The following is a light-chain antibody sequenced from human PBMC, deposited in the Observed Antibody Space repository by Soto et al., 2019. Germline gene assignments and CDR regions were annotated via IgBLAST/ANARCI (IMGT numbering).Light chain of an antibody. CDR3: CSYAGSHTFEV. J-gene: IGLJ3*02. Sequence: QSALTQPRSVSGSPGQSVTVSCTGTNTDVGGYNYVSWYQQHPGKAPKLMIYDVSKRPSGVPDRFPGSKSGNTASLTISGLQAEDEADYYCCSYAGSHTFEVFGGGTKVTVL. V-gene: IGLV2-11*01. CDR1: NTDVGGYNY. CDR2: DVS.